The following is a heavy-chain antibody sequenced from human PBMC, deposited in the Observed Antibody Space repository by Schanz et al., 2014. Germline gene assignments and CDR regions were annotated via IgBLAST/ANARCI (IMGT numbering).Heavy chain of an antibody. CDR2: INSRSNFI. V-gene: IGHV3-21*01. D-gene: IGHD5-12*01. CDR3: ADALATIRADSFDI. Sequence: EVQLVESGGGLVKPGGSLRLSCTASRIIFGTYSMNWIRQTPKGLEWVSSINSRSNFIYYADSVKGRFTISRDNAKNSLYLQMSSLRAEDTAVYYCADALATIRADSFDIWGQGTMVAVSS. J-gene: IGHJ3*02. CDR1: RIIFGTYS.